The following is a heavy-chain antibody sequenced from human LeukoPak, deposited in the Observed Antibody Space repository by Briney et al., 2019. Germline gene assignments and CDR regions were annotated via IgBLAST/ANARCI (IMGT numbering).Heavy chain of an antibody. CDR1: GFTFSSYW. J-gene: IGHJ1*01. CDR2: IKSDGST. D-gene: IGHD3-22*01. Sequence: PGGSLRLSCAASGFTFSSYWMHWVRQAPGKGLVWVSRIKSDGSTRYADPVKGPFTVSRDNAKNTVSLQMNSLRAEDTGVYYCARAPSEIGGYYPEYFRHWGQGTLVIVSS. V-gene: IGHV3-74*01. CDR3: ARAPSEIGGYYPEYFRH.